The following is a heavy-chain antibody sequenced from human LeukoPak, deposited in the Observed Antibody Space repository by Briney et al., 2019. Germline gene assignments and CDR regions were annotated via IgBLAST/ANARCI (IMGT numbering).Heavy chain of an antibody. CDR2: IKQDGSEK. CDR1: GFTFSSYA. D-gene: IGHD1-26*01. CDR3: ATDPGEWEPI. J-gene: IGHJ3*02. V-gene: IGHV3-7*03. Sequence: GGSLRLSCTVSGFTFSSYAMNWVRQAPGKGLEWVANIKQDGSEKYYVNSVKGRFTISRDNAKNSLYLQMNSLKIEDTAVYYCATDPGEWEPIWGQGTMVTVSS.